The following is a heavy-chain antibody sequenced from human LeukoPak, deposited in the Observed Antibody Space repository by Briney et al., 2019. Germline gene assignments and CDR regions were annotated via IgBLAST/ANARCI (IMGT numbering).Heavy chain of an antibody. V-gene: IGHV3-7*01. CDR2: IKQEGSEK. J-gene: IGHJ4*02. CDR3: GVVY. CDR1: GYTQRTSW. Sequence: GGSLRLCCAAWGYTQRTSWENGVRQAAGKGGEGVGNIKQEGSEKYYVDSVKGRFSISRDNAKNALYLQMNSLRAEDTAVYSCGVVYWGQGILVTVSS.